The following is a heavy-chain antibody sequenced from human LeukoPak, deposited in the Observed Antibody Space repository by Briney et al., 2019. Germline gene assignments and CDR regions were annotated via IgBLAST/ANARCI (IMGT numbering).Heavy chain of an antibody. V-gene: IGHV1-2*02. CDR3: ARFEDYGGKRDVFDI. CDR1: GYTFTAYY. J-gene: IGHJ3*02. D-gene: IGHD4-23*01. Sequence: AAVKVSCKASGYTFTAYYINWVRQAPGQGLEWMGWINVHGGCAVYSQGFQGRVTMTRDTSINTAYMELSTLRSDDTAVYYCARFEDYGGKRDVFDIWGQGTMVTVSS. CDR2: INVHGGCA.